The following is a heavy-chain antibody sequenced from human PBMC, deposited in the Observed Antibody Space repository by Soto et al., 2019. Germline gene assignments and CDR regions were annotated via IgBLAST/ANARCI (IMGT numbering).Heavy chain of an antibody. Sequence: SLRLSCAASGFTFSSYSMNWVRQAPGKGLEWVSSISSSSSYIYYADSVKGRFTISRDNAKNSLYLQMNSLRAEDTAVYYCARIEVVVAATHYYYGMDVWGQGTTVTVSS. D-gene: IGHD2-15*01. V-gene: IGHV3-21*01. J-gene: IGHJ6*02. CDR2: ISSSSSYI. CDR1: GFTFSSYS. CDR3: ARIEVVVAATHYYYGMDV.